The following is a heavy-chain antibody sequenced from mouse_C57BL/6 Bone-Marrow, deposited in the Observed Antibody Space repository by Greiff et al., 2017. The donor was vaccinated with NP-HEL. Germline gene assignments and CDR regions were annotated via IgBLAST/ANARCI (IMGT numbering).Heavy chain of an antibody. CDR3: ASGSSYWYFDV. J-gene: IGHJ1*03. CDR2: ISSGSSTI. CDR1: GFTFSDYG. D-gene: IGHD1-1*01. Sequence: EVKLVESGGGLVKPGGSLKLSCAASGFTFSDYGMHWVRQAPEKGLEWVAYISSGSSTIYYADTVQGRFSISRNKAKNTLFLQMTSVRSEDTAMYYCASGSSYWYFDVWGTGTTVTVSA. V-gene: IGHV5-17*01.